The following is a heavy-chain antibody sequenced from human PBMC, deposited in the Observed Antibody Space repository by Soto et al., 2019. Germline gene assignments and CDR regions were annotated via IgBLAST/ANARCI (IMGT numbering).Heavy chain of an antibody. V-gene: IGHV5-51*01. CDR1: GYSFTSYW. CDR2: IYPGDSDT. Sequence: GESLKISCKGSGYSFTSYWIGWVRQMPGKGLEWMGIIYPGDSDTRYSPSFQGQVTISADKSISTAYLLWSSLKASDTAMYYCARIEDIVVVVAASGAFDIWGQGTMVTVSS. CDR3: ARIEDIVVVVAASGAFDI. J-gene: IGHJ3*02. D-gene: IGHD2-15*01.